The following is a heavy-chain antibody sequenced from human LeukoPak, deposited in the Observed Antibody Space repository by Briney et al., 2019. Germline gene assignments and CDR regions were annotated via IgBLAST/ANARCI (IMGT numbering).Heavy chain of an antibody. CDR2: IYTSGST. CDR1: GGSISSGSYY. J-gene: IGHJ4*02. Sequence: PSETLSLTCTVSGGSISSGSYYWSWIRQPAGKGLEWIERIYTSGSTNYNPSLKSRVTISVDTSKNQFSLKLSSVTAADTAVYYCARGTYYYDRYWGQGTLVTVSS. D-gene: IGHD3-10*02. V-gene: IGHV4-61*02. CDR3: ARGTYYYDRY.